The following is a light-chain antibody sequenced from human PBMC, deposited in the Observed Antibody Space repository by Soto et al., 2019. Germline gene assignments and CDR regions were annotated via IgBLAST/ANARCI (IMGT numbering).Light chain of an antibody. Sequence: QSALTQPASVSGSPGQSITISCTGTSSDIGGLYNYVSWYQQHPGKAPKLLIYDVNDRPSGVSDRFSVSKSGNTASLTISGLQAEDEADYFCSAYSSGATHVVFGGGTKLTVL. CDR3: SAYSSGATHVV. J-gene: IGLJ2*01. CDR2: DVN. CDR1: SSDIGGLYNY. V-gene: IGLV2-14*03.